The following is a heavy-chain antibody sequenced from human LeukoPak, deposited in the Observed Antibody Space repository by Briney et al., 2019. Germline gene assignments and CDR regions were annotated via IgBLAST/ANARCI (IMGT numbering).Heavy chain of an antibody. V-gene: IGHV1-46*01. J-gene: IGHJ6*02. Sequence: ASVKVSCKTSGYTFIDYYVHWIRQAPGQGLEWMGIINPSGGSTSYAQKFQGRVTMTRDTSTSTVYMELSSLRSEDTAVYYCARAQPLDVWGQGTPVTVSS. CDR1: GYTFIDYY. CDR3: ARAQPLDV. CDR2: INPSGGST.